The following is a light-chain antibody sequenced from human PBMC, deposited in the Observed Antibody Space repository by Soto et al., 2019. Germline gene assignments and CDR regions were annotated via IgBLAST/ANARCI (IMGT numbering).Light chain of an antibody. J-gene: IGKJ4*01. Sequence: IQLTQSPSSLSASVGDRVTITCRASHGISSYLAWYQQRPETAPKVLIYPASTLQSGVPSRFSGSGSGTDFTLTISSLQPEDFATYYCQQCYSYPLTFGGGTKVDIK. CDR3: QQCYSYPLT. CDR2: PAS. CDR1: HGISSY. V-gene: IGKV1-9*01.